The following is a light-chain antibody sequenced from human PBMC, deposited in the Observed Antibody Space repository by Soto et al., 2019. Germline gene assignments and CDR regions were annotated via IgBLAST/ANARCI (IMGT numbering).Light chain of an antibody. CDR1: QSVSSFY. J-gene: IGKJ2*01. V-gene: IGKV3-20*01. Sequence: EIVLTQSPGTLSLSPGERATVSCRASQSVSSFYLAWYQQKPGQAPRLLIYDASNRATDIPDRFSGSGSGTDFTLTITRLEPEDFAVYYCQQYSGSPYTFGQGTRLEIK. CDR3: QQYSGSPYT. CDR2: DAS.